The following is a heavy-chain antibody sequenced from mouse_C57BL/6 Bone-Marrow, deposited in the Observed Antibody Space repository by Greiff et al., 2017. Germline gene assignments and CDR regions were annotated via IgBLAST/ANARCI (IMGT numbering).Heavy chain of an antibody. CDR2: IHPNSGST. Sequence: QVQLKQPGAELVKPGASVTLSCKASGYTFTSYWMHWVKQRPGQGLEWIGMIHPNSGSTNYNEKFKSKATLTVDKSSSTAYMQLSSLTSEDSAVYYCSPYYYYAMDYWGQGTSLTVSS. D-gene: IGHD2-10*01. J-gene: IGHJ4*01. CDR3: SPYYYYAMDY. CDR1: GYTFTSYW. V-gene: IGHV1-64*01.